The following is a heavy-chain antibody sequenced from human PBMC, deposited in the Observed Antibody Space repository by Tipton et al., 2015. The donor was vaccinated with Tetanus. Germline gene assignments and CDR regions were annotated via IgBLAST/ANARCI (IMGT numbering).Heavy chain of an antibody. Sequence: SLRLSCAASGFTFSSYWMSWVRQAPGKGLEWVANIKQDGSEKYYVDSVKGRFTISRDNAKNSLYLQMNSLRAEDTAVYYCARGGLVVWFGELPLLDYWGQGTLVTVSS. CDR3: ARGGLVVWFGELPLLDY. D-gene: IGHD3-10*01. CDR2: IKQDGSEK. J-gene: IGHJ4*02. V-gene: IGHV3-7*01. CDR1: GFTFSSYW.